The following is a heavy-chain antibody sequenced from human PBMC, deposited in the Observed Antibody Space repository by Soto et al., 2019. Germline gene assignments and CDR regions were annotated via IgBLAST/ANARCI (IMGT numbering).Heavy chain of an antibody. CDR1: ASIFKGHG. Sequence: QVQLVESGGGVVQPGGSLRLSCAASASIFKGHGMHWVRQAPGKGLEWVAIIRFDGSDEHYGDSVEGRFTISRDNSKNMLYLQMNSLRAEDTAVYYCARDGVGASTVCGFLDYWGQGTLVTVSS. V-gene: IGHV3-33*08. CDR2: IRFDGSDE. J-gene: IGHJ4*02. CDR3: ARDGVGASTVCGFLDY. D-gene: IGHD1-26*01.